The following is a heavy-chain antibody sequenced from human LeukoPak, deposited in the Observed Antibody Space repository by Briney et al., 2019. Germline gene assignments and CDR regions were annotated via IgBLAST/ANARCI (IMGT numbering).Heavy chain of an antibody. V-gene: IGHV3-30*07. CDR1: GFTFSNYA. Sequence: GGSLRLSCAASGFTFSNYAMHWVRQAPGKGLEWVSLISSGGTYEYYADSVKGRFTISRDNAKNSLYLQMNSLRAEDTAVYYCARDGKPNDYWGQGTLVTVSS. CDR2: ISSGGTYE. D-gene: IGHD1-14*01. CDR3: ARDGKPNDY. J-gene: IGHJ4*02.